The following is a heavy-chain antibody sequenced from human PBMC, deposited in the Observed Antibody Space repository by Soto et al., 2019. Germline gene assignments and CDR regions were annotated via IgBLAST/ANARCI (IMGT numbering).Heavy chain of an antibody. J-gene: IGHJ5*02. CDR2: VSAYDGKT. CDR3: ARDPHEFWTSYWFDP. Sequence: ASVKVSCKTSGYTFNTYGINWVRQAPGQGLELMGWVSAYDGKTTYAEKFQGRVTLTTDTSTSTAYMELRSLRSDDTAIYYCARDPHEFWTSYWFDPWGQGTPVTV. CDR1: GYTFNTYG. D-gene: IGHD3-3*01. V-gene: IGHV1-18*01.